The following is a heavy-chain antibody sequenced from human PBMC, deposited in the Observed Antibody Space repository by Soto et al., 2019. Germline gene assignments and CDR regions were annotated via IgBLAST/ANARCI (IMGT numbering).Heavy chain of an antibody. CDR3: ARHGGYGQGYYYYYGMDV. CDR2: IYPGDSDT. J-gene: IGHJ6*02. CDR1: GYSFTSYW. Sequence: GESLKISCEGSGYSFTSYWIGWVRQMPGEGLEWMGIIYPGDSDTRYSPSFQGQVTISADKSISTAYLQWSSLKASDTAMYYCARHGGYGQGYYYYYGMDVWGQGTTVTVSS. V-gene: IGHV5-51*01. D-gene: IGHD5-18*01.